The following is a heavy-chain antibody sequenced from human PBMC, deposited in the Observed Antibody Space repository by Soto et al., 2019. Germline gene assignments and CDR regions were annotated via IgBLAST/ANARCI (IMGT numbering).Heavy chain of an antibody. D-gene: IGHD3-3*01. CDR1: GGSISSGGYS. CDR2: IYYSGST. J-gene: IGHJ5*02. V-gene: IGHV4-30-2*05. CDR3: ARETTIFGVVNWFDP. Sequence: PSETLSLTCAVSGGSISSGGYSWSWIRQPPGKGLEWIGYIYYSGSTYYNPSLKSRVTISVDTSKNQFSLKLSSVTAADTAVYYCARETTIFGVVNWFDPWGQGTLVTVPQ.